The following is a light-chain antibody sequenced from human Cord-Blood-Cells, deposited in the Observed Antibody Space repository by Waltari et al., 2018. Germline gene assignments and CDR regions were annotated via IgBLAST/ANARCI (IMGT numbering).Light chain of an antibody. CDR1: SSDVGSYNL. Sequence: QSALTQPASVSGSPGQSITISCTGTSSDVGSYNLISWYQQHPSKAPKLMIYEGSKRPSGVSNSFSGAKSGNTASLTISGLQAEDEADYYCCSYAGSSTYVFGTGTKVTVL. J-gene: IGLJ1*01. CDR2: EGS. V-gene: IGLV2-23*01. CDR3: CSYAGSSTYV.